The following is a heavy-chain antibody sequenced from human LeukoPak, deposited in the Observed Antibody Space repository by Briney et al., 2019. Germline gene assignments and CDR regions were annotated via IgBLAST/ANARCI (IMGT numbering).Heavy chain of an antibody. CDR1: GFTFSNYA. V-gene: IGHV3-23*01. D-gene: IGHD1-26*01. Sequence: GGSLRLSCAASGFTFSNYAMSWVRQAPGKGLEWVSGISGSGVTTNYADSVKGRFTISRDNSKNTVYLQMNSLRVEDTAVYYCARKDSGSYYDPDYWGQGALVTVSS. J-gene: IGHJ4*02. CDR2: ISGSGVTT. CDR3: ARKDSGSYYDPDY.